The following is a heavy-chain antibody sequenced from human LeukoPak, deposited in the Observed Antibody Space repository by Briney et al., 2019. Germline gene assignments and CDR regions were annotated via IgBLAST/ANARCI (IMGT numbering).Heavy chain of an antibody. Sequence: SGTLSLTCTVSGGSISSYYWSWIRQPPGKGLEWIGYIYYSGSTNYNPSLKSRVTISVDTSKNQFSLKLSSVTAADTAVYYCARDPGMVRGVNAFDIWGQGTMVTVSS. D-gene: IGHD3-10*01. CDR3: ARDPGMVRGVNAFDI. CDR2: IYYSGST. CDR1: GGSISSYY. J-gene: IGHJ3*02. V-gene: IGHV4-59*01.